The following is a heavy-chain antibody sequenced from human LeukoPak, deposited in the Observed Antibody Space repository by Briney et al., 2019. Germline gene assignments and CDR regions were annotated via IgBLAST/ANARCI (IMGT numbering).Heavy chain of an antibody. D-gene: IGHD3-3*01. V-gene: IGHV5-51*01. CDR1: GYSFTSYW. Sequence: GESLKISCKGSGYSFTSYWIGWVRQMPGKGLEWMGVIYPGDSDTRYSPSFQGQVTISADKSISTAYLQWSSLNASDTAMYYCARRAVAIFGVANYFDYWGQGTLVTVSS. CDR2: IYPGDSDT. CDR3: ARRAVAIFGVANYFDY. J-gene: IGHJ4*02.